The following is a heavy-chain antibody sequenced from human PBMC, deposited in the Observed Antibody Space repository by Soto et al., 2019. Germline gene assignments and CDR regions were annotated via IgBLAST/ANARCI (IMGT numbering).Heavy chain of an antibody. D-gene: IGHD3-10*01. CDR1: GFTFSSYE. CDR3: ARVSDYGSFSVDY. J-gene: IGHJ4*02. V-gene: IGHV3-48*03. Sequence: GGSLRLSCAASGFTFSSYEMNWVRQAPGKGLEWVSYISSSGSTIYYADSVKGRFTISRDNAKNSLYLQMNSLRAEDTVVYYCARVSDYGSFSVDYWGQGTLVTVSS. CDR2: ISSSGSTI.